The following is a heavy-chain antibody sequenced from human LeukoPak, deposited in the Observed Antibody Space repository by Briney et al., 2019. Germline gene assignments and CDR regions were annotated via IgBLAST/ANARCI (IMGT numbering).Heavy chain of an antibody. CDR3: AKDNSPRYCGGDCCAQGRVDY. J-gene: IGHJ4*02. D-gene: IGHD2-21*02. CDR2: VSGSGGST. V-gene: IGHV3-23*01. Sequence: GGSLRLSCAASGFTFSSYAVSWVRQAPGKGLEWVSAVSGSGGSTYYADSVKGRFTISRDNSKNTLYLQMNSLRAEDTAVYYCAKDNSPRYCGGDCCAQGRVDYWGQGTLVTVSS. CDR1: GFTFSSYA.